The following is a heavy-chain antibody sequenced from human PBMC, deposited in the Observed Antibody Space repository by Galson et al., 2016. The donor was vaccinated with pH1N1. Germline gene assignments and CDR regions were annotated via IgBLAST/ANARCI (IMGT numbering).Heavy chain of an antibody. Sequence: SLRLSCAASGLPSNDHAMHWVRRIPGKGLEWVSGIYWSDSRPGYADSVKGRFTISRDSAKNSLYLQMNSLRVDDTALYYCAKVTGYLYGYVDYWGQGTLFTVSS. CDR3: AKVTGYLYGYVDY. J-gene: IGHJ4*02. CDR2: IYWSDSRP. D-gene: IGHD5-18*01. V-gene: IGHV3-9*02. CDR1: GLPSNDHA.